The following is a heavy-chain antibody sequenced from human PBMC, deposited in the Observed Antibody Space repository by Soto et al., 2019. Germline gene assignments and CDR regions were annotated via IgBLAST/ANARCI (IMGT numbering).Heavy chain of an antibody. CDR1: GYTFTSYY. J-gene: IGHJ6*03. V-gene: IGHV1-46*03. D-gene: IGHD3-3*01. CDR3: DRDNYDFWSGYSPRPYYYYMDV. CDR2: INPSGGST. Sequence: ASVKVSCKASGYTFTSYYMHWVRQAPGQGLEWMGIINPSGGSTSYAQKFQGRVTMTRDTSTSTVYMELSSLRSEDTAVYYCDRDNYDFWSGYSPRPYYYYMDVWGKGTTVTVSS.